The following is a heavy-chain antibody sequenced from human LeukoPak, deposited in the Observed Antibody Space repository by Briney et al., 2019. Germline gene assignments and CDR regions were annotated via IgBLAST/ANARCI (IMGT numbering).Heavy chain of an antibody. D-gene: IGHD3-9*01. J-gene: IGHJ3*02. Sequence: GGSLRLSCAASGFTFSSYAMSWVRQAPGKGLEWVSAISGSGGSTYYADSVKGRFTISRDNSKNTLYLQMNSLRAEDTAVYYCAKLYDVLRYFDWLGGAFDIWGQGTMVTVSS. V-gene: IGHV3-23*01. CDR2: ISGSGGST. CDR3: AKLYDVLRYFDWLGGAFDI. CDR1: GFTFSSYA.